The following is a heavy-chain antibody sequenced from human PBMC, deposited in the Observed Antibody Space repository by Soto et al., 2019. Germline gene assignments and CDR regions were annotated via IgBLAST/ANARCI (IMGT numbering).Heavy chain of an antibody. Sequence: GESLKISCKTSGYTFVDYWVGWVRQLPGKGLEWMGIIHPSDSDTRYSPSFECQVTISADKSINTAYLQWSSLKASDTAVYYCARLRSPDYYYYGMDVWGQGTTVTVSS. D-gene: IGHD6-6*01. CDR3: ARLRSPDYYYYGMDV. J-gene: IGHJ6*02. CDR2: IHPSDSDT. CDR1: GYTFVDYW. V-gene: IGHV5-51*01.